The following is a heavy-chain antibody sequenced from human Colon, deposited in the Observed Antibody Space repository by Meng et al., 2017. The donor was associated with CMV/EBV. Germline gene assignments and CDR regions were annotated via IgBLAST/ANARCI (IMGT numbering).Heavy chain of an antibody. J-gene: IGHJ6*02. CDR3: AKDNSGVVLDV. V-gene: IGHV3-43*01. Sequence: SLKISCAASGFIFDDYTIHWVRQAPGKGLEWVSLINWDGSNTHHADSVKGRFTISRDNANHFLSLQMNSLRTEDTAVYYCAKDNSGVVLDVWGQGTTVTVSS. D-gene: IGHD6-25*01. CDR1: GFIFDDYT. CDR2: INWDGSNT.